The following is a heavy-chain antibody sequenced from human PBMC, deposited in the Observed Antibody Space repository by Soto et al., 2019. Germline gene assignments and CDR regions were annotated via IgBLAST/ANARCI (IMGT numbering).Heavy chain of an antibody. V-gene: IGHV3-21*01. CDR1: GFTFSDFD. CDR2: ITSNSVYV. J-gene: IGHJ6*02. D-gene: IGHD1-26*01. Sequence: EVQLVESGGGLVKPGGSLRLSCAVSGFTFSDFDMTWVRQAPGKGLEWVSSITSNSVYVYYADSLKGRFTISRDNAKNSLYLQMNILIADDTAVYYCARDLSGGNFYYHGLDVWGQGTTVTVSS. CDR3: ARDLSGGNFYYHGLDV.